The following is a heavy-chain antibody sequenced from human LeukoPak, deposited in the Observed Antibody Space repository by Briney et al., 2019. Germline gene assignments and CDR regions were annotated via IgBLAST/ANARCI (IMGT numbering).Heavy chain of an antibody. V-gene: IGHV4-59*01. Sequence: SETLSLTCTVSGGSTSSYYWSWIRQPPGKGLEWIGYIYYSGSTNYNPSLKSRVTISVDTSKNQFSLKLSSVTAADTAVYYCARGGLLFDYWGQGTLVTVSS. D-gene: IGHD2/OR15-2a*01. J-gene: IGHJ4*02. CDR3: ARGGLLFDY. CDR1: GGSTSSYY. CDR2: IYYSGST.